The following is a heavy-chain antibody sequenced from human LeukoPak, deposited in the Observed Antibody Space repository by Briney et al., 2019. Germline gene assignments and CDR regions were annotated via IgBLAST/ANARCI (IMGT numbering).Heavy chain of an antibody. CDR3: ARDRGSYFSDAFDI. V-gene: IGHV1-2*02. J-gene: IGHJ3*02. CDR1: GYTFTGYY. Sequence: ASVKVSCKASGYTFTGYYMHWVRQAPGQGLEWMGWINPNSGGTNFALKFQGRVTMTRDTPISTAYMELSRLRSDDTAVYYCARDRGSYFSDAFDIWGQGTMLTVSS. D-gene: IGHD1-26*01. CDR2: INPNSGGT.